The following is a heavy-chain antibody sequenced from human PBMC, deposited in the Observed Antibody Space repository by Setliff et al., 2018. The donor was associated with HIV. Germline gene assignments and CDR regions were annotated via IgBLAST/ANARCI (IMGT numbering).Heavy chain of an antibody. J-gene: IGHJ4*02. Sequence: PGGSLRLSCAASGFIFGNYAMSWVRQAPGKGLEWVSVLSGSGGSTYYADSVKGRFTISRDNSKNTLYLQMNSLRAEDTAVYYCTRVRNPTVHTMYFDSWGQGTLVTVSS. CDR1: GFIFGNYA. CDR2: LSGSGGST. D-gene: IGHD4-4*01. CDR3: TRVRNPTVHTMYFDS. V-gene: IGHV3-23*01.